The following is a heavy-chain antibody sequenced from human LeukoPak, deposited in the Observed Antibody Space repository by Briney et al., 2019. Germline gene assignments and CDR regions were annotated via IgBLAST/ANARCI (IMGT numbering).Heavy chain of an antibody. J-gene: IGHJ4*02. D-gene: IGHD6-13*01. CDR1: GFTFSSYA. Sequence: GGSLRLSCAASGFTFSSYAMSWVRQAPGKGLEWVSAISGSGDSAYYPDSVRGRFTISRDNSKNTLYLRMNSLRDEDTAVYYCAKDAEHSSGWYPGNWGQGTLVIVSS. CDR2: ISGSGDSA. CDR3: AKDAEHSSGWYPGN. V-gene: IGHV3-23*01.